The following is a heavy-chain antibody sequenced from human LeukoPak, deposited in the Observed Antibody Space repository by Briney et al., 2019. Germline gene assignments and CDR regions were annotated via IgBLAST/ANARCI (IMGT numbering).Heavy chain of an antibody. D-gene: IGHD3-22*01. CDR3: ARGVGYYDSSGYHPEHFDY. CDR1: GGTFSSYA. V-gene: IGHV1-69*06. CDR2: IIPIFGTA. Sequence: SVKVSCKASGGTFSSYAISWVRQAPGQGLEWMGGIIPIFGTANYAQKFQGRVTITADKSTSTAYMELRSLRSDDTAVYYCARGVGYYDSSGYHPEHFDYWGQGTLVTVSS. J-gene: IGHJ4*02.